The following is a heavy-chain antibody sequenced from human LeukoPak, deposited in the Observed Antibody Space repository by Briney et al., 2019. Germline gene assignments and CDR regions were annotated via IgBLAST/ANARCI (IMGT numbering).Heavy chain of an antibody. CDR2: ISGSGGST. D-gene: IGHD2-2*01. V-gene: IGHV3-23*01. CDR1: GFTFSSYA. CDR3: AKDAPEVVPRRRKSYWYFDL. J-gene: IGHJ2*01. Sequence: GGSLRLSCAASGFTFSSYAMSWVRQAPGKGLEWVSAISGSGGSTYYADSVKGRFTISRDNSKNTLYLQMNSLRAEDTAVYYCAKDAPEVVPRRRKSYWYFDLWGRGTLVTVSS.